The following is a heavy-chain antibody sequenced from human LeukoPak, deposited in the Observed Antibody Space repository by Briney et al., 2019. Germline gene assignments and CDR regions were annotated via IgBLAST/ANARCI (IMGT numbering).Heavy chain of an antibody. D-gene: IGHD6-13*01. CDR2: INPNSGGT. CDR1: GYTFTGYY. Sequence: ASVKVSCKASGYTFTGYYMHWVRQAPGQGLEWMGWINPNSGGTNYAQKFQGWVTMTRDTSISTAYMELSRLRSDDTAVYYYARGGLAAAGTFDYWGQGTLSPSPQ. J-gene: IGHJ4*02. CDR3: ARGGLAAAGTFDY. V-gene: IGHV1-2*04.